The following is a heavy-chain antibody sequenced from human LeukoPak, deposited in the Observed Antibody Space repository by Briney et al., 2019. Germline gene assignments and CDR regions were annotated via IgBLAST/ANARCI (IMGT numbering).Heavy chain of an antibody. D-gene: IGHD3-3*01. J-gene: IGHJ5*02. CDR3: ASQGGLWSGWCGRRGVCWFDP. V-gene: IGHV3-11*04. CDR2: ISSSGSTI. Sequence: GGSLRLSCAASGFTFSDYYMSWIRQAPGKGLEWVSYISSSGSTIYYADSVKGRFTISRDNAKNSLYLQMNSLRAEDAAVYYCASQGGLWSGWCGRRGVCWFDPWGQGTLVTVSS. CDR1: GFTFSDYY.